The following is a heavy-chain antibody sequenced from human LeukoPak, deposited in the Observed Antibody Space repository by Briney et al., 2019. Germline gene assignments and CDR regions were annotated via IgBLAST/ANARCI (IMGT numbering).Heavy chain of an antibody. V-gene: IGHV1-8*01. CDR3: ARALRPAAITAKYYYYGMDV. CDR2: MNPNSGNT. CDR1: GYTFTSYD. Sequence: ASVKVSCKASGYTFTSYDINWVRQATGQGLEWMGWMNPNSGNTGLPQKFQGRVTMTRNTSISTAYMELSSLRSEDTAVYHCARALRPAAITAKYYYYGMDVWGQGTTVTVSS. J-gene: IGHJ6*02. D-gene: IGHD2-2*01.